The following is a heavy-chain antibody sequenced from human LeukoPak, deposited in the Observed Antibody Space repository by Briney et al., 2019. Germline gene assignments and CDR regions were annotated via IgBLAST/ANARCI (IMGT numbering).Heavy chain of an antibody. CDR1: GGSISSYY. CDR3: ARGSLAGAYYGGDCFPLFDY. V-gene: IGHV4-59*06. CDR2: IYHSGST. J-gene: IGHJ4*02. D-gene: IGHD2-21*02. Sequence: SETLSLTCTVSGGSISSYYWSWIRQHPGKGLEWIGYIYHSGSTYYSPSLKSRVTISRDTSKNPFSLKLSSVTAADTAVYYCARGSLAGAYYGGDCFPLFDYWGQGTLVTVSS.